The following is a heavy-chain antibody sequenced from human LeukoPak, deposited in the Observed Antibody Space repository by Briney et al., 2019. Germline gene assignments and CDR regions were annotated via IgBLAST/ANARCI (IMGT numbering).Heavy chain of an antibody. Sequence: GGSLRLSCAASGFTFSSYAMHWVRQAPGKGLEWVAVISYDGSNKYYADSVKGRFTISRDNSKNTLYLQMNSLRSDDTAVYYCAREESPRPGIAVGAFDIWGQGTMVTVSS. CDR2: ISYDGSNK. CDR3: AREESPRPGIAVGAFDI. V-gene: IGHV3-30-3*01. CDR1: GFTFSSYA. D-gene: IGHD6-19*01. J-gene: IGHJ3*02.